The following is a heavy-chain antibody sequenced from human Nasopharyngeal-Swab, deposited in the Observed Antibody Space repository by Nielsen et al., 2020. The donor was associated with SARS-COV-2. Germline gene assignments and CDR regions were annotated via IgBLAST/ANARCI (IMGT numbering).Heavy chain of an antibody. CDR2: IYYSGST. D-gene: IGHD2-2*01. CDR1: GGSISSNSYY. CDR3: ASGNCSSTSCTSQKYYYYYYMDV. Sequence: SETLSLTCTVSGGSISSNSYYWSWIRQPLGKGLEWIGYIYYSGSTNYNPSLKSRVTISVDTSKNQFSLKLSSVTAADTAVYYCASGNCSSTSCTSQKYYYYYYMDVWGKGTTVTVSS. V-gene: IGHV4-61*05. J-gene: IGHJ6*03.